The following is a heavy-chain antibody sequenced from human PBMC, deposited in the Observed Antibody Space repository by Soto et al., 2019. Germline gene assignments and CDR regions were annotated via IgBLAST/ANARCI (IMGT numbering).Heavy chain of an antibody. Sequence: QVQLVESGGGLVKPGGSLRLSCAASGFTFSDFYMSWIRQAPGKGLEWISYISSGSTNIFYADCVKGRFTVSRDNAKNSVCLQMDSLRAEDTAVYYCARDRNAAGSDYWGQGTLVTVSS. J-gene: IGHJ4*02. CDR2: ISSGSTNI. CDR3: ARDRNAAGSDY. D-gene: IGHD1-1*01. CDR1: GFTFSDFY. V-gene: IGHV3-11*01.